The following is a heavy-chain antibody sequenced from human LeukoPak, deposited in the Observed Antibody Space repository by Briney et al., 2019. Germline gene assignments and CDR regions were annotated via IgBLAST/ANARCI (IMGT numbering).Heavy chain of an antibody. D-gene: IGHD2-15*01. CDR1: GGSISSSSYY. Sequence: SETLSLTCTVSGGSISSSSYYWGWIRQPPGKGLEWVGSLYYSGSTYYNPSLKSRVTISVDSSKKQFSLKLSSVTAADTAVYYCATEWWLDLWGRGTLVTVSS. J-gene: IGHJ2*01. CDR2: LYYSGST. V-gene: IGHV4-39*07. CDR3: ATEWWLDL.